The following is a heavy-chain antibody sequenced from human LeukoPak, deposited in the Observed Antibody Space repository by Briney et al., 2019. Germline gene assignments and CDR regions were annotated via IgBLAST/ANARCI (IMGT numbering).Heavy chain of an antibody. CDR1: GFTFSSYS. V-gene: IGHV3-21*04. CDR2: ISSSSSYI. D-gene: IGHD3-16*01. CDR3: ARDFMRGSSFAYRLLEY. Sequence: AGGSLRLSCAASGFTFSSYSMNWVRQAPGKGLEWVSSISSSSSYIYYADSVKGRFTISRDNAKNSLYLQMNSLRAEDTAVYYCARDFMRGSSFAYRLLEYWGQGTLVTVSS. J-gene: IGHJ4*02.